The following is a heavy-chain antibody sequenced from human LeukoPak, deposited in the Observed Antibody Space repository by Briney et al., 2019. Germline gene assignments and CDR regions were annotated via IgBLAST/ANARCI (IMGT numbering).Heavy chain of an antibody. D-gene: IGHD5-18*01. CDR3: ATAAARGYSYGRRVFNY. CDR1: GYTFTDYY. V-gene: IGHV1-69-2*01. Sequence: ASVKVSCKVSGYTFTDYYMHWVQQAPGKGLEWMGLVDPEDGETIYPEKFQGRVTITADTSTDTAYMELSSLRSEDTAVYYCATAAARGYSYGRRVFNYWGQGTLVTVSS. CDR2: VDPEDGET. J-gene: IGHJ4*02.